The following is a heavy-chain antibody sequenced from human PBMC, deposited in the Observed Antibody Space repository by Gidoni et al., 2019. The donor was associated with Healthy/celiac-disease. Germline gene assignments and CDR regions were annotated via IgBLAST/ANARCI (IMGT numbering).Heavy chain of an antibody. CDR1: GGSFSGYY. CDR2: INHSGST. V-gene: IGHV4-34*01. CDR3: ARGHLYYYDSSGYPSLYFDY. Sequence: AVYGGSFSGYYWSWIRQPPGKGLEWIGEINHSGSTNYNPSLKSRVTISVDTSKNQFSRKLSAVTAAETAVYYCARGHLYYYDSSGYPSLYFDYWGQGTLVTVSS. J-gene: IGHJ4*02. D-gene: IGHD3-22*01.